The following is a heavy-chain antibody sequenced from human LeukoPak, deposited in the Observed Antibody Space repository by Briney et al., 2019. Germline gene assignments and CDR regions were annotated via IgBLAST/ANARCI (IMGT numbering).Heavy chain of an antibody. J-gene: IGHJ6*03. V-gene: IGHV1-46*01. Sequence: ASVKVSCKAFGYTFTSNYMHWVRQAPGQGPEWMGVISPSGGSTTYAQKFQGRVTITRDTSASTAYMELSSLRSEDMAVYYCARERRIAVARPRVPYYYYMDVWGKGTTVTVSS. CDR2: ISPSGGST. CDR1: GYTFTSNY. CDR3: ARERRIAVARPRVPYYYYMDV. D-gene: IGHD6-19*01.